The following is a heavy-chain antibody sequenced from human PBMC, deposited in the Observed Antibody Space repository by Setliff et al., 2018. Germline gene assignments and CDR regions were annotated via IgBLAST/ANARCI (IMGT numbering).Heavy chain of an antibody. CDR1: GASINSLSW. CDR3: AKGGGRYHSDS. J-gene: IGHJ4*02. Sequence: SETLSLTCTVSGASINSLSWRSWVRHPPGKGLEWIGETYHDGNDNYTPSVHYSPPLKSRVTISIDKSNNQFSLKLTSMTAADTAVYDCAKGGGRYHSDSWGQGILVTVSS. D-gene: IGHD1-1*01. V-gene: IGHV4-4*02. CDR2: TYHDGND.